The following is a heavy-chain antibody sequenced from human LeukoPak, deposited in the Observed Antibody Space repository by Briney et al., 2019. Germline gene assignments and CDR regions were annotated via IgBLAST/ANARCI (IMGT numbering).Heavy chain of an antibody. D-gene: IGHD4-23*01. J-gene: IGHJ4*02. CDR2: INPNSGGT. Sequence: GPVKVSCKASGYTSTGYYMHWVRHAPGQGLEWMGWINPNSGGTNYAQKFQGRVTITRDTSISTAYMELSRLRSDDTAVYYCASKRVARPNSAFDYWGQGTLVTVSS. CDR3: ASKRVARPNSAFDY. V-gene: IGHV1-2*02. CDR1: GYTSTGYY.